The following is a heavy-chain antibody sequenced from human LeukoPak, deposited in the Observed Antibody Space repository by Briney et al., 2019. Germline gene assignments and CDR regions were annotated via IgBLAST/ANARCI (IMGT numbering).Heavy chain of an antibody. Sequence: GGSLRLSCAASGFTFSSYAMSWVRQAPGKGLEWVSAISGSGGSTYYADSVKGRFTISRDNSKNTLYLQMNSLRAEDTAVYYCAKDPGADFYDFWSGYYGVWGQGTLVTVSS. V-gene: IGHV3-23*01. CDR1: GFTFSSYA. D-gene: IGHD3-3*01. J-gene: IGHJ4*02. CDR3: AKDPGADFYDFWSGYYGV. CDR2: ISGSGGST.